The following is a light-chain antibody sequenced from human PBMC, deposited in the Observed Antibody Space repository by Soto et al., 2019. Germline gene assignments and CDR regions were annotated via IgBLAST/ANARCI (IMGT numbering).Light chain of an antibody. J-gene: IGLJ2*01. CDR1: SSDVGGYNY. Sequence: QSVLTQPASVSGSPGQLITISCTGTSSDVGGYNYVSWYQQHPGKAPKLMISEVSDRPSGVSNRFSGSKSGNTASLTISGLQAEDEADYYCSSYTSSSTVVFGGGTKLTVL. CDR2: EVS. CDR3: SSYTSSSTVV. V-gene: IGLV2-14*01.